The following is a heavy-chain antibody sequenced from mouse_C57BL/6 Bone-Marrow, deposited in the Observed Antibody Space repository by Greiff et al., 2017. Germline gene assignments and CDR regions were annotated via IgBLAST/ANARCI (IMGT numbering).Heavy chain of an antibody. D-gene: IGHD1-1*01. CDR1: GFTFSSYA. CDR2: ISVGGSYT. V-gene: IGHV5-4*01. J-gene: IGHJ2*01. Sequence: EVQLVESGGGLVKPGGSLKLSCAASGFTFSSYAMSWVRQTPEKRLEWVATISVGGSYTYYPDNVKGRFTITRDNAKNNLYLQMSHLKSEDTAMYYCARDDVVSHFDYWGQGTTLTVSS. CDR3: ARDDVVSHFDY.